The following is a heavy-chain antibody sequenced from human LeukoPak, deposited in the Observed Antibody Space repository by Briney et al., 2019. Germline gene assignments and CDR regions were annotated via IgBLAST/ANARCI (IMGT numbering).Heavy chain of an antibody. J-gene: IGHJ4*02. Sequence: SETLSLTCGVSGGSISSSSYHWGWIRQSPGKGLEWIGSIYYSGSAYYNPSLKSRLTISVDTSKNQFSLKLSSVTAADTAVYYCARCISMVRGVIRPPDYWGQGTLVTVSS. V-gene: IGHV4-39*01. CDR3: ARCISMVRGVIRPPDY. CDR2: IYYSGSA. CDR1: GGSISSSSYH. D-gene: IGHD3-10*01.